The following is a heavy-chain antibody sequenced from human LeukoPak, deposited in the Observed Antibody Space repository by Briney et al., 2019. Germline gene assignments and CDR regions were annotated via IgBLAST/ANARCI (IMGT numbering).Heavy chain of an antibody. CDR3: AKDPTPYGSENNWFDP. D-gene: IGHD3-10*01. V-gene: IGHV3-23*01. J-gene: IGHJ5*02. CDR2: ISGSGGST. Sequence: GGSLRLSCAASGFTFSSYAMSWVRQAPGKGLEWVSAISGSGGSTYYADSVKGRFTISRDNSKNTLYLQMNSLRAEDTAVYYCAKDPTPYGSENNWFDPWGQGTLVTVSS. CDR1: GFTFSSYA.